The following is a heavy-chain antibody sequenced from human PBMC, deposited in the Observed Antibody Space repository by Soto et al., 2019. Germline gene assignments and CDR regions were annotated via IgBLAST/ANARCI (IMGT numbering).Heavy chain of an antibody. CDR3: ARGPGGPDGPGDY. CDR1: GYTFTSYA. Sequence: QVQLVQSGAEVKKPGASVKVSCKASGYTFTSYAMHWVRQAPGQRLEWMGWINAGNGNTKHSQKSQGRVTITRDTSASTAYMEMSSLRSEDTAVYYCARGPGGPDGPGDYWGQGTLVTVSS. J-gene: IGHJ4*02. V-gene: IGHV1-3*01. D-gene: IGHD2-15*01. CDR2: INAGNGNT.